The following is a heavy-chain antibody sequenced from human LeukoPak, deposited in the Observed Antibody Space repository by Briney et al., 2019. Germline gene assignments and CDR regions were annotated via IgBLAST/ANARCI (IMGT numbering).Heavy chain of an antibody. V-gene: IGHV1-46*01. J-gene: IGHJ6*02. CDR2: INPSGGST. D-gene: IGHD2-2*01. CDR3: AGGYCSSTSCSHVQGYYYYYGMDV. Sequence: GASVKVSCKASGGIFSSYAISWVRQAPGQGLEWMGIINPSGGSTSYAQKFQGRVTMTRDTSTSTVYMELSSLRSEDTAVYYCAGGYCSSTSCSHVQGYYYYYGMDVWGQGTTVTVSS. CDR1: GGIFSSYA.